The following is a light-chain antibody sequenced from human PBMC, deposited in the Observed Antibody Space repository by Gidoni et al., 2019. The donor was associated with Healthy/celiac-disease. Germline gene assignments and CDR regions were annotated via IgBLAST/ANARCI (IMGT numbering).Light chain of an antibody. J-gene: IGLJ3*02. CDR2: GNS. CDR3: QSYDSSLSGWV. CDR1: SSTIGAGYD. Sequence: QSVLTQPPSVSVAPGQRVTISCTGSSSTIGAGYDVHWYQQLPGTAPKLLINGNSNRTSGVPDRFSGSKSGTSASLAITGLQAEDEADYYCQSYDSSLSGWVFGGGTKLTVL. V-gene: IGLV1-40*01.